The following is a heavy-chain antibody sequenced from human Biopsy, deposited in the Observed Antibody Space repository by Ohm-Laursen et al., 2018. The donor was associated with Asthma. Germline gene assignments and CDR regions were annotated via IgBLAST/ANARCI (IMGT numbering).Heavy chain of an antibody. Sequence: SVNVSCKASGYTFTSYAMHWVRQAPGQRLEWMGWINAGNGNTKYSQKFQGRVTITRDTSASTAYMELSSLRSEDTAVYYCASSIAVADSDAFDIWGQGTMVTVSS. D-gene: IGHD6-19*01. J-gene: IGHJ3*02. CDR1: GYTFTSYA. V-gene: IGHV1-3*01. CDR3: ASSIAVADSDAFDI. CDR2: INAGNGNT.